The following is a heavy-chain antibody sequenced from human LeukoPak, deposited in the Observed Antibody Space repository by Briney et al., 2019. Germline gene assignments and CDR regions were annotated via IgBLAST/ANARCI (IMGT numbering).Heavy chain of an antibody. CDR2: INSDGSST. CDR3: ARDLRMGYYGSGSCFDY. CDR1: GFTFSSYW. J-gene: IGHJ4*02. D-gene: IGHD3-10*01. Sequence: GGSLRLSCAASGFTFSSYWMHWVRQAPGKGLAWVSRINSDGSSTSYADSVKGRFTISRDNAKNTLYLQMNSLRAEDTAVYYCARDLRMGYYGSGSCFDYRGQGTLVTVSS. V-gene: IGHV3-74*01.